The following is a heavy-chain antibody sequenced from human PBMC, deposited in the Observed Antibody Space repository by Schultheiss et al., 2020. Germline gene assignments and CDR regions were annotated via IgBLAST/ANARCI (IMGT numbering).Heavy chain of an antibody. Sequence: GGSLRLSCAASGFTFSSHALSWVRQAPGKGLEWVAVISYDGSNKYYADSVKGRFTISRDNSKNTLYLQMNSLRAEDTAVYYCAVGSGWYGRAFDIWGQGTMVTVSS. D-gene: IGHD6-19*01. V-gene: IGHV3-30*03. CDR1: GFTFSSHA. CDR3: AVGSGWYGRAFDI. J-gene: IGHJ3*02. CDR2: ISYDGSNK.